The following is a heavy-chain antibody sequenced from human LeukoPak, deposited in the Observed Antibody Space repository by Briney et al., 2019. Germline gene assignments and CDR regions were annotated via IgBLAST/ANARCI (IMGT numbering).Heavy chain of an antibody. Sequence: ASVKVSCKASGYSFIGYYIHWVRQAPGQGLEWMGSVNPNSGVTDYAQKFQGRITMTRDTSISTAYMELNRLTSDDTAVYYCARDTGFPFFDFWGHGALVTVSS. CDR1: GYSFIGYY. CDR2: VNPNSGVT. J-gene: IGHJ4*01. V-gene: IGHV1-2*02. CDR3: ARDTGFPFFDF.